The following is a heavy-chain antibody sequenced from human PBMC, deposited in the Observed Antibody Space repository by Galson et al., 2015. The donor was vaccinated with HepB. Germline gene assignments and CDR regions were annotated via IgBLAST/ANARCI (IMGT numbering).Heavy chain of an antibody. D-gene: IGHD2-15*01. CDR2: INTNTGKP. CDR1: GYTFKNYA. Sequence: SVKVSCKASGYTFKNYAMNWVRQAPGQGLEWMGWINTNTGKPTYAQGLTGRFVFSSDTSVSTAYLQISSLKAEDTAIYYCARGLGYCTVGSCSLDSWGQGALVTVSS. CDR3: ARGLGYCTVGSCSLDS. J-gene: IGHJ4*02. V-gene: IGHV7-4-1*02.